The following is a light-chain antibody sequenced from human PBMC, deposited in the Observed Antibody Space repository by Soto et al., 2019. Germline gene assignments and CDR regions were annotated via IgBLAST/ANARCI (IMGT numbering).Light chain of an antibody. J-gene: IGKJ1*01. CDR3: QQYNNWPPPWT. V-gene: IGKV3-15*01. CDR1: QSVSSN. Sequence: EIVMTQSPATLSVSPGERATLSCRASQSVSSNLAWYQQKPGQAPRLLIYGASTRATGIPARFSGSGSGTEFTHTISSLQSEDFAVYYCQQYNNWPPPWTFGQGTKVEIK. CDR2: GAS.